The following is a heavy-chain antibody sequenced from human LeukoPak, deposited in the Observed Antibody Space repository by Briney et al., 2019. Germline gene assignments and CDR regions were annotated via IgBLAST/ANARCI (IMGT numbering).Heavy chain of an antibody. CDR3: ARQRAYTGDNWFDP. CDR2: INPTSGGT. V-gene: IGHV1-2*02. CDR1: GYTFTGYY. J-gene: IGHJ5*02. Sequence: ASVKVSCKASGYTFTGYYMHWVRQAPGHGLEWMGWINPTSGGTKYAQKFQGRVTMTRATSISTAYMELSRLISDDTAVYYCARQRAYTGDNWFDPWGQGTLVTVSS. D-gene: IGHD3-16*01.